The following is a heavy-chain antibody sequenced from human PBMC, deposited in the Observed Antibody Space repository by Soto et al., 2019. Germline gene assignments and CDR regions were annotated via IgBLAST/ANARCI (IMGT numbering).Heavy chain of an antibody. V-gene: IGHV1-46*01. CDR1: GYTFTSYY. CDR2: INPSGGST. D-gene: IGHD2-15*01. Sequence: GASVKVSCKASGYTFTSYYIHWVRQAPGQGLEWTGIINPSGGSTTYAQKFQDRVFMTRDTSTSTVYMELSSLRSEDTAVYYCARTGSGSTYSFYYGMDVWGQGTTVTVSS. CDR3: ARTGSGSTYSFYYGMDV. J-gene: IGHJ6*02.